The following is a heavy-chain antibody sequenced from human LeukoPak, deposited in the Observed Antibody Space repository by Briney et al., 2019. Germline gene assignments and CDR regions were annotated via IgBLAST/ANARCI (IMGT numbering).Heavy chain of an antibody. J-gene: IGHJ4*02. CDR1: GYTFTGYY. D-gene: IGHD6-13*01. CDR3: ARGWIAAAGFDY. Sequence: ASVKVSCKASGYTFTGYYMHWVRQAPGQGLGWMGWINPNSGGTNYAQKFQGRVTMTRDTSISTAYMELSRLRSDDTAVYYCARGWIAAAGFDYWGQGTLVTVSS. V-gene: IGHV1-2*02. CDR2: INPNSGGT.